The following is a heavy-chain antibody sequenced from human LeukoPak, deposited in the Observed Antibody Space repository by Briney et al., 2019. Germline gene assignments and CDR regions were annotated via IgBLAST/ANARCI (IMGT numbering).Heavy chain of an antibody. V-gene: IGHV3-30-3*01. CDR2: ISYDGSNK. CDR3: AREAVGGVVVPAATTPCY. J-gene: IGHJ6*02. D-gene: IGHD2-2*01. Sequence: GRSLRLSCAASGFTFSSYAMHWVRQAPGKGLEWVAVISYDGSNKYYADSVKGRFTISRDNSKNTLYLQMNSLRAEDTAVYYCAREAVGGVVVPAATTPCYWGQGTTVTVSS. CDR1: GFTFSSYA.